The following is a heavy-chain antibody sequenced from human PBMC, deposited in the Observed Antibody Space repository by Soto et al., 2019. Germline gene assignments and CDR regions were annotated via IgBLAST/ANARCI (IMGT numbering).Heavy chain of an antibody. V-gene: IGHV3-23*01. Sequence: PGGSLRLSCAASGFTFSSYAMSWVRQAPGKGLEWVSAISGSGGSTYYADSVKGRFTISRDNSKNTLCLQMNSLRAEDTAVYYCAKVSMVRGEHYGMDVWGQGTTVTVSS. CDR1: GFTFSSYA. J-gene: IGHJ6*02. CDR3: AKVSMVRGEHYGMDV. CDR2: ISGSGGST. D-gene: IGHD3-10*01.